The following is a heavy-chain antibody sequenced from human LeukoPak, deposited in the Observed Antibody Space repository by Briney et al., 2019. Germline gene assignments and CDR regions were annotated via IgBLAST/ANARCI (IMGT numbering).Heavy chain of an antibody. CDR2: ISYDGSEK. D-gene: IGHD3-3*01. J-gene: IGHJ3*02. V-gene: IGHV3-30-3*01. CDR3: AKGGTIFGVVLPPAAFDI. Sequence: GGSLRLSCAASGFTFRSYPMHWVRQAPGKGLEWVAVISYDGSEKHYADPVKGRFTISRDNSKNTLYLQMNSLRAEDTAVYYCAKGGTIFGVVLPPAAFDIWGQGTMVTVSS. CDR1: GFTFRSYP.